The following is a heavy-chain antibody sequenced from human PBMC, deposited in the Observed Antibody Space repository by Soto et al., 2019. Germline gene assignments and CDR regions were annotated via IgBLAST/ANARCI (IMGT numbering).Heavy chain of an antibody. V-gene: IGHV1-8*01. CDR3: ARRSSTLLYYYYYYIDG. CDR1: GYTFTSYD. J-gene: IGHJ6*03. CDR2: MNPNSGNT. D-gene: IGHD6-13*01. Sequence: QVQLVQSGAEVKKPGASVKVSCKASGYTFTSYDINWVRQATGQGLEWMGWMNPNSGNTGYAQKFQGRVTMTRNTSISTAYMERSSLRSEDTAVYYCARRSSTLLYYYYYYIDGWGKGTTVTVSS.